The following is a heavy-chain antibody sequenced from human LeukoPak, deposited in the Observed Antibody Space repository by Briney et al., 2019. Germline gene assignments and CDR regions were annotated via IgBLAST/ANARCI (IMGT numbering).Heavy chain of an antibody. CDR3: ARGMTVPGITPYAY. CDR1: GFDFNAYT. CDR2: ISFASDYI. Sequence: SGGSLRLSCVASGFDFNAYTMNWVRQAPGKGLEWVSSISFASDYILYADSLKGRFIISRDNIKNLLYLQMNSLRAEDTAMYYCARGMTVPGITPYAYWGQGTLVTVSS. V-gene: IGHV3-21*01. D-gene: IGHD3-10*01. J-gene: IGHJ4*02.